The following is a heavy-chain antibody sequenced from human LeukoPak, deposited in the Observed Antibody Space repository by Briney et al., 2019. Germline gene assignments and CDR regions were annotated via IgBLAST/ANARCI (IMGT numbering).Heavy chain of an antibody. V-gene: IGHV3-23*01. CDR3: ADNYYYDSSDYYGAFDI. CDR1: GFTFSSYE. CDR2: ISGSGGST. Sequence: GGSLRLSCAASGFTFSSYEMNWVRQAPGKGLEWVSAISGSGGSTYYADSVKGRFTISRDNSKNTLYLQMNSLRAEDTAVYYCADNYYYDSSDYYGAFDIWGQGTMVTVSS. J-gene: IGHJ3*02. D-gene: IGHD3-22*01.